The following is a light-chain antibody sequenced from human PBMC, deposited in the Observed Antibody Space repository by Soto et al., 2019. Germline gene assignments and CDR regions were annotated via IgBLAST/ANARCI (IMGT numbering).Light chain of an antibody. CDR2: SNN. V-gene: IGLV1-44*01. J-gene: IGLJ2*01. CDR3: AAWDDSLNGPV. CDR1: SSNIGSNT. Sequence: QSVLTQPPSASGTPGQRVTISCSGSSSNIGSNTVNWYQQLPGTAPKPLIYSNNQRPSGLPDRFSGSKSGTSASLAISGLQSEYEADYYCAAWDDSLNGPVFGGGTKLPAL.